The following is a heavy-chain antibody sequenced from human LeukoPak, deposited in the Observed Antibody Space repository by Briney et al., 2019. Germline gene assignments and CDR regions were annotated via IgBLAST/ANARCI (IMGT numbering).Heavy chain of an antibody. CDR2: IFQGGGEI. D-gene: IGHD3-16*01. Sequence: GGSLRLSCAASGFTFSTFAMIWVRQPPGKGLEWVSSIFQGGGEIHYADSVRGRFTISRDNSKSTLFLQMDSLRAEDTAVYYCGKGILSPRFDFSGQGTLVIVSS. J-gene: IGHJ4*02. V-gene: IGHV3-23*01. CDR1: GFTFSTFA. CDR3: GKGILSPRFDF.